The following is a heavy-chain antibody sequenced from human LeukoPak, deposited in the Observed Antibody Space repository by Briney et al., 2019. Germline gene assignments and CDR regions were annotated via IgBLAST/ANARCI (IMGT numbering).Heavy chain of an antibody. CDR3: ARGSGSYYYYYGMDV. J-gene: IGHJ6*04. Sequence: LDTPSLSCAVYGGDFSGYYWSWIRQPPEKGLEWIGEINHSGSTNYNPSLKSRVTISVDTSKNQFSLKLSSVTAADTAVYYCARGSGSYYYYYGMDVWGKGTTVTVSS. CDR1: GGDFSGYY. V-gene: IGHV4-34*01. CDR2: INHSGST. D-gene: IGHD1-26*01.